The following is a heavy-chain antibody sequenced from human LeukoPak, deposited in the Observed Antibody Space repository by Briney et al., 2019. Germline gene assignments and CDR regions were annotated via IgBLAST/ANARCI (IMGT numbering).Heavy chain of an antibody. J-gene: IGHJ4*02. CDR3: AKEEAFSSSWTDY. V-gene: IGHV3-23*01. CDR1: GFTFSSYA. D-gene: IGHD6-13*01. Sequence: GGSLRLSCAASGFTFSSYAMSWVRQAPGKGLEWVSTISGSGGTTYYADSVRGRFTISRDDSKNTLYLQMNTLRAEDTAVYYCAKEEAFSSSWTDYWGQGTLVTVSS. CDR2: ISGSGGTT.